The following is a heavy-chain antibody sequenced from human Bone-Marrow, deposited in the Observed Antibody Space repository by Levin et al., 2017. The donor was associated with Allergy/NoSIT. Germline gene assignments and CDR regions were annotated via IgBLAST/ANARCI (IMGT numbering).Heavy chain of an antibody. J-gene: IGHJ4*02. CDR2: ISSDGSNE. CDR3: VKGGSYLHELIAFNY. CDR1: GFTFSHYG. D-gene: IGHD3-10*01. V-gene: IGHV3-30*18. Sequence: PGGSLRLSCAASGFTFSHYGMHWVRQAPGKGLEWVAYISSDGSNEYYADSMKGRFTISRDDSQNTGFLQMHSLRPEDTAIYYCVKGGSYLHELIAFNYWGQGTLVTVSS.